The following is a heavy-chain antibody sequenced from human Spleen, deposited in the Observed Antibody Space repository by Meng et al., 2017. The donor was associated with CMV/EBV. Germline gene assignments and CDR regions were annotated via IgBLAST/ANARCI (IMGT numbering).Heavy chain of an antibody. V-gene: IGHV1-69*06. J-gene: IGHJ5*01. Sequence: SVKVSCKASGGSFSNYGFTWVRQAPGQSLEWMGALIPLFGTVNYAQRWQGRATMTADKSTSTAYMELTSLRSEDTALYYCARRLIGGTVYDSWGQGTLVTVSS. D-gene: IGHD1-14*01. CDR1: GGSFSNYG. CDR2: LIPLFGTV. CDR3: ARRLIGGTVYDS.